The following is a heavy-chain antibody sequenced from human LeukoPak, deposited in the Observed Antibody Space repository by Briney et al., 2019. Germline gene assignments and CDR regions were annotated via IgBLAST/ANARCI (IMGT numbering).Heavy chain of an antibody. D-gene: IGHD6-19*01. V-gene: IGHV3-23*01. CDR1: GFTFNRNA. Sequence: GGSLSLSCAASGFTFNRNAISWVRQAPGKGLEGGSTIGGSGDKTFYADSVKGRFTISRDNSKNMVHLQMNSLTGEDTALYYCVRRGDASSGWGDHDFWGQGALVTVSS. J-gene: IGHJ4*02. CDR2: IGGSGDKT. CDR3: VRRGDASSGWGDHDF.